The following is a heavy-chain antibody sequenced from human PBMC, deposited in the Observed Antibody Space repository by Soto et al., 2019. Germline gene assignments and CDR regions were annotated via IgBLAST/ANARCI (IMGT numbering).Heavy chain of an antibody. V-gene: IGHV4-59*01. J-gene: IGHJ4*02. CDR3: ATYGNYRSFDY. Sequence: SETLSLTCTVPSSSIRDYYWSWIRQPPGKGLEWIGYIYYSGITNYNPSIKSQVDMSVDTSNNHFSLKLSSLTAADTAVYYCATYGNYRSFDYWGQGTLVTVS. CDR2: IYYSGIT. CDR1: SSSIRDYY. D-gene: IGHD4-17*01.